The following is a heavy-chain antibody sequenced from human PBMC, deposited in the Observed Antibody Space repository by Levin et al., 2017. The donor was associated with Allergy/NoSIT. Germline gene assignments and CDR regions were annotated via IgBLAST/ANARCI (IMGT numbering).Heavy chain of an antibody. V-gene: IGHV4-39*06. D-gene: IGHD1-26*01. CDR1: GVSISSSTYY. J-gene: IGHJ5*02. CDR2: ISYSGST. CDR3: GGILGATRSLVDH. Sequence: SETLSLTCTVSGVSISSSTYYWGWIRQPPGKGLEWIASISYSGSTSYNPSLKSRVTISVDTSKNQFALRLSSGTAADTAALYCGGILGATRSLVDHWGQGTLVTVSS.